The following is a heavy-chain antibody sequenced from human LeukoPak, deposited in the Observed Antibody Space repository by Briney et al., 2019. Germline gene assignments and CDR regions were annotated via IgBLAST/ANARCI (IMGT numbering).Heavy chain of an antibody. CDR1: GESFSDHY. CDR2: INHSGET. Sequence: SETLSLTCAVYGESFSDHYWSWIRQPPGMGLEWIGEINHSGETKFNPSLKSRVAMSVDTSKNQFSLELRSVTAADTAVYYCARGQWLDNSWGQGTLVTVSS. CDR3: ARGQWLDNS. V-gene: IGHV4-34*01. J-gene: IGHJ4*02. D-gene: IGHD6-19*01.